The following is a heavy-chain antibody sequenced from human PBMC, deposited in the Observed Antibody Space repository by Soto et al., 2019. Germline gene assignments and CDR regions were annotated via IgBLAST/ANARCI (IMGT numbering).Heavy chain of an antibody. V-gene: IGHV4-61*01. J-gene: IGHJ6*02. Sequence: QVQLQESGPGLVKPSETLSLTCTVSGGSVSSGSYYWSWIRQPPGKGLEWIGYIYYSGSTNYNPSLKSRVTISVDTSKNQFSLKLSSVTAADTAVYYCARIPIGWYGDFLSPLPVYYYYGMDVWGQGTTVTVSS. CDR2: IYYSGST. D-gene: IGHD4-17*01. CDR1: GGSVSSGSYY. CDR3: ARIPIGWYGDFLSPLPVYYYYGMDV.